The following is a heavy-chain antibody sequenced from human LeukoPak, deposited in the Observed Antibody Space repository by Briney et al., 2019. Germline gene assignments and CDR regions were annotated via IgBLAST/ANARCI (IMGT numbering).Heavy chain of an antibody. D-gene: IGHD6-6*01. Sequence: SETLSLTCAVSGYSISSGYYWGWIRQPPGKGLEWIGSIYHSGSTYYSPSLKSRVTISVVTSKNQFSLKLSSVTAADTAVYYCARGSSSSFGYFDYWGQGTLVTVSS. CDR3: ARGSSSSFGYFDY. CDR2: IYHSGST. J-gene: IGHJ4*02. V-gene: IGHV4-38-2*01. CDR1: GYSISSGYY.